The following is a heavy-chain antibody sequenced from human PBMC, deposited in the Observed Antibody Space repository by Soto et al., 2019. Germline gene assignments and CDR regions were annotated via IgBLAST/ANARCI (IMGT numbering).Heavy chain of an antibody. D-gene: IGHD3-9*01. Sequence: EVQLVQSGAEVKKPGESLKISCKGSGYSFTSYWIGWVRQMPGKGLEWMGIIYPGDSDTRYSPSFQGQVTISADKSISTAYLQWSSLKASDTAIYYCASSYFGPGTEYYYMDVWGKGTTVTVSS. CDR3: ASSYFGPGTEYYYMDV. CDR1: GYSFTSYW. CDR2: IYPGDSDT. J-gene: IGHJ6*03. V-gene: IGHV5-51*03.